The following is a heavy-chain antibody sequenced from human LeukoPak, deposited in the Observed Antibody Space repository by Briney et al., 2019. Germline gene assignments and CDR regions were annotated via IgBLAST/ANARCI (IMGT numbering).Heavy chain of an antibody. D-gene: IGHD1-14*01. V-gene: IGHV4-61*08. J-gene: IGHJ4*02. CDR3: ARHSSMNQAPDFDY. CDR1: GGSISSGGYS. CDR2: MSYSGSA. Sequence: KASETLSLTCAVSGGSISSGGYSWSWIRQPPGKGLEWIGYMSYSGSANYNPSLKSRVTISVDTSKNQFSLKLSSVTAADTAVYYCARHSSMNQAPDFDYWGQGTLVTVSS.